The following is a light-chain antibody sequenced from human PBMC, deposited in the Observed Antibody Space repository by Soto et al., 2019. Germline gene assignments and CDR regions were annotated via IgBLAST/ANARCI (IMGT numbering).Light chain of an antibody. Sequence: EIVLTQSPATLSLSPGDRATLSCRASQSVSSYLAWYQQKPGQAPRLLIYDASKRATGTPARFSGSGSGTDSTLTITSLDPEDFAVYYCQQRSSWPYTFGQGTKLEIK. J-gene: IGKJ2*01. V-gene: IGKV3-11*01. CDR1: QSVSSY. CDR3: QQRSSWPYT. CDR2: DAS.